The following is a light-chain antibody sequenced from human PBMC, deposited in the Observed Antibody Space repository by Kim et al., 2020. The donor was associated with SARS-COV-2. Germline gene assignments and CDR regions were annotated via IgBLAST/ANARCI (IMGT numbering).Light chain of an antibody. V-gene: IGKV1-8*01. CDR2: AAS. Sequence: SAPPGDRVTITCLASQCISSYLAWYQQKPGKAPKRLFYAASTLQSGVPSSFSGSGSGTDFTLTISCLQSEDFATYYCQQYYSYPRSFGQGTKLEI. CDR1: QCISSY. J-gene: IGKJ2*03. CDR3: QQYYSYPRS.